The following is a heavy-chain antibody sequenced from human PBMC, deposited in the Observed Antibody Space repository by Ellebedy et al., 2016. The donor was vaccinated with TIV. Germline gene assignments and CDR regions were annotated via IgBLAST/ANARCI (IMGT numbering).Heavy chain of an antibody. CDR3: ARDRDVKSRGIIDS. CDR2: VYHSGST. D-gene: IGHD3-10*01. J-gene: IGHJ4*02. V-gene: IGHV4-4*02. Sequence: MPSETLSLTCAVSGGSISSSNWWPWVRQAPGRGLEWIGEVYHSGSTYYNPSLESRVTMSVDKSKNQFSLKLSSVTAADTAVYYCARDRDVKSRGIIDSWGQGILVTVSS. CDR1: GGSISSSNW.